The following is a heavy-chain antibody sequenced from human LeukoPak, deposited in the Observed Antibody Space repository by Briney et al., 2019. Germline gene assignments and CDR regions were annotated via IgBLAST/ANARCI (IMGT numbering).Heavy chain of an antibody. V-gene: IGHV1-2*02. J-gene: IGHJ5*02. CDR2: INPNSSGT. Sequence: ASVKVSCKSSVYTFTGYYMHWVRQAPAQGLEWMGWINPNSSGTNYAKKFQGRVTMTRVTTISTAYMELSRLSSDDTAVYYCARGPGGSTSPTAIKGYDNWFDPWGQGTLVSVSS. CDR3: ARGPGGSTSPTAIKGYDNWFDP. D-gene: IGHD2-2*01. CDR1: VYTFTGYY.